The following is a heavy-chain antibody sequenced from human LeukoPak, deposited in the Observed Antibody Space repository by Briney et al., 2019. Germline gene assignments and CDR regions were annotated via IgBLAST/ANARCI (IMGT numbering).Heavy chain of an antibody. Sequence: ASVKVSCKASGYTFTSYDINWVRQATGQGLEWMGWMNPNSGNTGYAQKFQGRVTMTRNTSISTAYMELSSLRSEDTAVYYCARVHYYDSSGSTDCGYYYYYMDVWGKGTTVTVSS. V-gene: IGHV1-8*01. CDR2: MNPNSGNT. J-gene: IGHJ6*03. D-gene: IGHD3-22*01. CDR1: GYTFTSYD. CDR3: ARVHYYDSSGSTDCGYYYYYMDV.